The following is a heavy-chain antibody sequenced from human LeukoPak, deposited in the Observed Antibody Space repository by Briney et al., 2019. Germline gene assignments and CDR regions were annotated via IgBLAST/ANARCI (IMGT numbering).Heavy chain of an antibody. CDR1: GYTFTSYG. CDR2: ISAYNGNT. D-gene: IGHD3-22*01. CDR3: ARTYYYDSRDAFDI. V-gene: IGHV1-18*01. J-gene: IGHJ3*02. Sequence: ASVKVSCKASGYTFTSYGISWVRQAPGQGLEWMGWISAYNGNTNYAQKLQGRVTMTTDTSTSTAYTELRSLRSDDTAVYYCARTYYYDSRDAFDIWGKGTMVTVSS.